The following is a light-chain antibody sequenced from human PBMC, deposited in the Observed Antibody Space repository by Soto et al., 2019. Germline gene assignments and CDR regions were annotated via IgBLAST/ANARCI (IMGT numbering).Light chain of an antibody. CDR2: NVS. CDR1: QGVQNR. Sequence: AIQLTQSPSSLSASVGDTVTITCRASQGVQNRLTWYQQKPGKPPKLLISNVSNLENGVPSRFSGSGSGTDFTLIINSLQPGDFATYYCRQFNSYSITFGQGTRL. CDR3: RQFNSYSIT. J-gene: IGKJ5*01. V-gene: IGKV1-13*02.